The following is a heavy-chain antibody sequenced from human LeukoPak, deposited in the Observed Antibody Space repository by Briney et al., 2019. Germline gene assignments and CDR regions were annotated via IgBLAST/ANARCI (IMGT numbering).Heavy chain of an antibody. Sequence: GGSLRLSCAASGFTFRSYAIYWVRQAPGKGLEWVSGISGSGGDTYFADSVKGRFTISGDNSKNTVFLQMDSLRAEDTAVYYCAKTTAGYSSGRYPGWPIDYWGQGTLVTVSS. CDR1: GFTFRSYA. D-gene: IGHD6-19*01. CDR2: ISGSGGDT. V-gene: IGHV3-23*01. J-gene: IGHJ4*02. CDR3: AKTTAGYSSGRYPGWPIDY.